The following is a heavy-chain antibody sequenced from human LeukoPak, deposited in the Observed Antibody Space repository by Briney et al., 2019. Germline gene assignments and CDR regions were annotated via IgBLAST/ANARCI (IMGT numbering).Heavy chain of an antibody. V-gene: IGHV3-7*04. D-gene: IGHD1-1*01. CDR2: IKEDGSAT. J-gene: IGHJ4*02. Sequence: GGSLRLSCAASGFTFSTYWMTWVRQAPGKGPEWVANIKEDGSATYYVDSVKGRFTISRDNAKKSLYLQMNSLKAEDTAVYYCARDSPGYLAYDSWGQGTLVTVSS. CDR3: ARDSPGYLAYDS. CDR1: GFTFSTYW.